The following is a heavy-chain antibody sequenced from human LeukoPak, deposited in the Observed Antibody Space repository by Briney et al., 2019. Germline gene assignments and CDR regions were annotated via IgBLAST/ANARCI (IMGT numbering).Heavy chain of an antibody. J-gene: IGHJ5*02. CDR2: INPNSGGT. Sequence: GASVKVSCKASGYTFTGYYMHWVRQAPGQGLEWMGWINPNSGGTNYAQKFQGRVTMTRDTSISTAYMELSRLRSDDTAVYYCARDRYSGSPYNWFDPWGQGTLVTVSS. D-gene: IGHD1-26*01. CDR1: GYTFTGYY. V-gene: IGHV1-2*02. CDR3: ARDRYSGSPYNWFDP.